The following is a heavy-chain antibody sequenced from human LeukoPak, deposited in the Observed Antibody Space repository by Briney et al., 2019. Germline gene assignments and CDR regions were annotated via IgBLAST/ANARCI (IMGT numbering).Heavy chain of an antibody. V-gene: IGHV1-2*02. D-gene: IGHD5-12*01. CDR1: GYTLTGYY. Sequence: GASVKVSCKASGYTLTGYYMHWVRLAPGQGLEWMGWINPSSCDTNYAQKFQGRVTMTRDTSISTAYMELSRLRSDETDVYYCAKNPYEYYFDYWGQGTLVTVSS. CDR2: INPSSCDT. J-gene: IGHJ4*02. CDR3: AKNPYEYYFDY.